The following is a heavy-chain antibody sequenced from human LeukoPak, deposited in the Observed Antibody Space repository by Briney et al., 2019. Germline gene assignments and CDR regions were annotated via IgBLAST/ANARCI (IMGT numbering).Heavy chain of an antibody. J-gene: IGHJ5*01. CDR2: IYHSGST. CDR1: GHSISSGYY. D-gene: IGHD3-10*01. CDR3: ARDRRGFDWFDY. V-gene: IGHV4-38-2*02. Sequence: PSETLSLTCTVSGHSISSGYYWGWIRQPPGKGLEWIGSIYHSGSTYYNPSLKSRVTISVDTSKNQFSLKLSSVTAADTAVYYCARDRRGFDWFDYWGQGTLVTVSS.